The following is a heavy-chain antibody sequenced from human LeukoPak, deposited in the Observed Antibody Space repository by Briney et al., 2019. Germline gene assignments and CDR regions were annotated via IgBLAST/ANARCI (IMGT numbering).Heavy chain of an antibody. CDR2: ISYDGSNK. D-gene: IGHD5-12*01. J-gene: IGHJ6*02. CDR1: GFIFNNYA. CDR3: AGGVATNYYGMDV. Sequence: GGSLRLSCEGSGFIFNNYAMHWVRQAPGKGLEWVAVISYDGSNKYYADSVKGRFTISRDNSKNTLYLQMNSLRAEDTAVYYCAGGVATNYYGMDVWGQGTTVTVSS. V-gene: IGHV3-30-3*01.